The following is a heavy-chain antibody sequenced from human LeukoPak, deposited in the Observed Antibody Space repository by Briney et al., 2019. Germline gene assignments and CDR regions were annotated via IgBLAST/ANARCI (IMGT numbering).Heavy chain of an antibody. CDR3: ARERGIAEADSSDP. CDR1: VYTFTCYY. J-gene: IGHJ5*02. V-gene: IGHV1-18*04. D-gene: IGHD6-13*01. Sequence: ASVNVSCKASVYTFTCYYMHWVRQAPGQGLEWMGWIDTYSGKTNYAQKFQGRVTMTSDTSTSTAYMELRRLTSGDTTVYYCARERGIAEADSSDPWGQGTLVTVSS. CDR2: IDTYSGKT.